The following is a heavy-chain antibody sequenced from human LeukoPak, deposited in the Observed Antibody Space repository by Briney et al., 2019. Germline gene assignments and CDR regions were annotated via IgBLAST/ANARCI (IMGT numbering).Heavy chain of an antibody. CDR1: GYTFSTYH. V-gene: IGHV1-46*01. Sequence: GASLKVSCKASGYTFSTYHMNWVRQAPGQGLEWMGTISPSNGNTNYAQSFRGRVTMTRDTSTSTVYMELTSLTSDDTAVYYCVREASGGYFDYWGQGTQVTVSS. CDR3: VREASGGYFDY. J-gene: IGHJ4*02. CDR2: ISPSNGNT. D-gene: IGHD3-16*01.